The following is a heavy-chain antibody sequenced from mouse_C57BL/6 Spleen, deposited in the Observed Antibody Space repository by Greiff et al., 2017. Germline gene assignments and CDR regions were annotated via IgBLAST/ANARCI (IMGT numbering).Heavy chain of an antibody. CDR3: TKATTGGSSYFDY. CDR2: IDPETGGT. Sequence: VQLQQSGAELVRPGASVTLSCKASGYTFTDYEMHWVKQTPVHGLEWIGAIDPETGGTAYNQKFKGKAILTADKSSSTAYMELRSLTSEDSAVYYCTKATTGGSSYFDYWGQGTTLTVAS. D-gene: IGHD1-1*01. CDR1: GYTFTDYE. V-gene: IGHV1-15*01. J-gene: IGHJ2*01.